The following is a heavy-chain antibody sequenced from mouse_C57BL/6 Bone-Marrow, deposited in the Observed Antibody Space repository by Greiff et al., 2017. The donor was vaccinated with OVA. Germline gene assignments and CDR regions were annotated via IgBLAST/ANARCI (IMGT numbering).Heavy chain of an antibody. CDR3: TRNYYGSSYRDFDV. J-gene: IGHJ1*03. V-gene: IGHV6-3*01. Sequence: DVMLVESGGGLVQPGGSMKLSCVASGFTFSNYWMNWVRQSPEKGLEWVAQIRLKSDNYATHYAESVKGRFTISRDDSKSSVYLQMNNLRAEDTGIYYCTRNYYGSSYRDFDVWGTGTTVTVSS. D-gene: IGHD1-1*01. CDR2: IRLKSDNYAT. CDR1: GFTFSNYW.